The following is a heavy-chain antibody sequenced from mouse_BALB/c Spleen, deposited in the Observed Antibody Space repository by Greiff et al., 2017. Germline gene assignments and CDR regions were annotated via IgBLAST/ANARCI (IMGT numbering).Heavy chain of an antibody. J-gene: IGHJ2*01. CDR2: ISSGGST. CDR3: ARGGGDY. CDR1: GFTFSSYA. Sequence: EVMLVESGGGLVKPGGSLKLSCAASGFTFSSYAMSWVRQTPEKRLEWVASISSGGSTYYPDSVKGRFTISRDNARNILYLQMGSLRSEDTAMYYCARGGGDYWGQGTTLTVSS. V-gene: IGHV5-6-5*01.